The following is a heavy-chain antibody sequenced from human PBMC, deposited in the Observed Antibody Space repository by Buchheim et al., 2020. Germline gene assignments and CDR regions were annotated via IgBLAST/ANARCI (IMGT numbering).Heavy chain of an antibody. V-gene: IGHV3-48*03. J-gene: IGHJ6*02. D-gene: IGHD3-3*01. Sequence: EVQLVKSGGGLVQPGGSLRLSCAASGFTFSSYEMNWVRQAPGKGLEWVSYISSSGSTIYYADSVKGRFTISRDNAKNSLYLQMNSLRAEDTAVYYCARDRIYYDSLYGMDVWGQGTT. CDR3: ARDRIYYDSLYGMDV. CDR1: GFTFSSYE. CDR2: ISSSGSTI.